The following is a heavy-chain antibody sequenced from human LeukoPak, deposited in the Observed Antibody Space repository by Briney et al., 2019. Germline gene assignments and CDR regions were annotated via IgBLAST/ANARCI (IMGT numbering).Heavy chain of an antibody. J-gene: IGHJ6*03. CDR3: ARKGYCSSTSCRTRGYYYYMDV. D-gene: IGHD2-2*01. V-gene: IGHV4-34*01. CDR2: INHSGST. Sequence: SETLSLTCAVYGGSFSGYYWSWLRQPPGKGLEWFGEINHSGSTNYNPSLKGRVTISVDTSKNQFSLKLSSVTAADTAVYYCARKGYCSSTSCRTRGYYYYMDVWGKGTTVTVSS. CDR1: GGSFSGYY.